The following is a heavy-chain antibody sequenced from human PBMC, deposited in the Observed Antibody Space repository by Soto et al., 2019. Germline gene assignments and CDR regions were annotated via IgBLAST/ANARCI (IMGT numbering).Heavy chain of an antibody. CDR2: ISGSGGST. V-gene: IGHV3-23*01. CDR1: GFTFSSYA. Sequence: GGSLRLSCAASGFTFSSYAMSWVRQAPGKGLEWVSAISGSGGSTYYADSVKGRFTISSDNSKNTLYLQMNSLRAEDTAVYYCAKVHDFWSGYYFDYWGQGTLVTVSS. CDR3: AKVHDFWSGYYFDY. D-gene: IGHD3-3*01. J-gene: IGHJ4*02.